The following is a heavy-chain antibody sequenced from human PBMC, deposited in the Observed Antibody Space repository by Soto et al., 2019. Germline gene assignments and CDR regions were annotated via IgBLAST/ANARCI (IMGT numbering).Heavy chain of an antibody. J-gene: IGHJ6*02. CDR1: GFTFSSYA. CDR2: ISYDGSNK. CDR3: ARGRATHYYYYGMDV. D-gene: IGHD5-12*01. V-gene: IGHV3-30-3*01. Sequence: QVQLVESGGGVVQPGRSLRLSCAASGFTFSSYAMHWVRQAPGKGLEWVAVISYDGSNKYYADSVKGRFTISRDNSKNTLYLQMNSLRAEDTDVYYCARGRATHYYYYGMDVWGQGTTVTVSS.